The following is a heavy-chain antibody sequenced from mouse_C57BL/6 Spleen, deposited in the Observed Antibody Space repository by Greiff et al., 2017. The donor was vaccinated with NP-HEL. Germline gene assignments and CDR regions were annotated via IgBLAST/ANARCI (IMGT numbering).Heavy chain of an antibody. J-gene: IGHJ4*01. Sequence: QVQLQQPGTELVKPGASVKLSCKASGYTFTSYWMHWVKQRPGKGLEWIGNINPSNGGTNYNETFKSKATLTVDKSSRTAYMKLSSLTSEDSAVYYCTRSRYYGSSYVDYYAMDYWGQGTSVTVSS. CDR3: TRSRYYGSSYVDYYAMDY. CDR2: INPSNGGT. D-gene: IGHD1-1*01. V-gene: IGHV1-53*01. CDR1: GYTFTSYW.